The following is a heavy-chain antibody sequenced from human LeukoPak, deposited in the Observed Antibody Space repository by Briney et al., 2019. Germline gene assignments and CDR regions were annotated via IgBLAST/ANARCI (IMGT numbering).Heavy chain of an antibody. CDR3: AREVPYYDILTGYHDGGHWFDP. V-gene: IGHV4-59*12. CDR1: GCSISNYY. Sequence: PSETLSLTCTVSGCSISNYYWSWIRQPPGKGLEWIGDIYYSGSTNYNPSLKSRVTISVDTSKSQFSLKLSSVTAADTAVYYCAREVPYYDILTGYHDGGHWFDPWGQGTLVTGSS. J-gene: IGHJ5*02. CDR2: IYYSGST. D-gene: IGHD3-9*01.